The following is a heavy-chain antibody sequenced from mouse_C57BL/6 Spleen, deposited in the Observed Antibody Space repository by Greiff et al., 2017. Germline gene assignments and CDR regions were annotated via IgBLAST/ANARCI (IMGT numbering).Heavy chain of an antibody. CDR3: ARAGGSYSNYVDY. CDR1: GYTFTSYW. V-gene: IGHV1-50*01. CDR2: IDPSDSYT. J-gene: IGHJ2*01. Sequence: QVQLQQPGAELVKPGASVKLSCKASGYTFTSYWMQWVKQRPGQGLEWIGEIDPSDSYTNYNQKFKGKATLTVDTSSSTAYMQLSSLTSEDAAVYYCARAGGSYSNYVDYWGKGTTLTVSS. D-gene: IGHD2-5*01.